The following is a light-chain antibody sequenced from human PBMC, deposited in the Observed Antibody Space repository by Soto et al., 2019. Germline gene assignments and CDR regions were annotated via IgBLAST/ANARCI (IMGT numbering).Light chain of an antibody. Sequence: EMVMTQSPGTLSVSPGERVTLSCRASQSVFSKLAWYQQKPGQAPTLLIFDASARAPGTPARFSGSGSGTEFTLTINSLQSEDFGVYFCMQYNKWPPYTFGQGTKVDIK. CDR2: DAS. V-gene: IGKV3-15*01. CDR3: MQYNKWPPYT. CDR1: QSVFSK. J-gene: IGKJ2*01.